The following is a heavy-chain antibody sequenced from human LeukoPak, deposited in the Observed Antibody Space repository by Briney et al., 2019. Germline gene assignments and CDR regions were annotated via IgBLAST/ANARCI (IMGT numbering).Heavy chain of an antibody. V-gene: IGHV3-21*01. J-gene: IGHJ6*03. CDR3: ARVPYYYDSSGSYYYYMDV. CDR2: ISSSSSYI. D-gene: IGHD3-22*01. Sequence: GGSLRLSCAASGFTFSSYSMNWVRQAPGKGLEWVSSISSSSSYIYYADSVKGRFTISRDNAKNSLYLQMNSLRAEDTAVYYCARVPYYYDSSGSYYYYMDVWGKGTTVTISS. CDR1: GFTFSSYS.